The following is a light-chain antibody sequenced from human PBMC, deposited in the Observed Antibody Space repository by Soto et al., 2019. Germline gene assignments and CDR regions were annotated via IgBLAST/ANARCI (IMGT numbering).Light chain of an antibody. CDR1: QSLSSSY. CDR2: GAS. J-gene: IGKJ5*01. Sequence: EIVLTQSPGTLSLSPGERATLSCRASQSLSSSYLAWYQQKPGQAPRLLIFGASSRATGIPDRFSGSGFGTDFTLAISRVEPEDFAVYFCQQYADSPITFGQGTRLEIK. CDR3: QQYADSPIT. V-gene: IGKV3-20*01.